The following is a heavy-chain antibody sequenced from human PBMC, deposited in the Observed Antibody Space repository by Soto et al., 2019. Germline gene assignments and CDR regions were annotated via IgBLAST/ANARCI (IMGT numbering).Heavy chain of an antibody. CDR1: GFTFSSYA. CDR2: ISGSGGST. CDR3: AKGDYCSSTSCRYYYYGMDV. V-gene: IGHV3-23*01. D-gene: IGHD2-2*01. J-gene: IGHJ6*02. Sequence: EVQLLESGGGLVQPGGSLRLSCAASGFTFSSYAMSWVRQAPGKGLEWVSAISGSGGSTYYADSVKGRFTISRDNSKNTLYLQMNSLRAEDTAVYYCAKGDYCSSTSCRYYYYGMDVWGQGTTVTVSS.